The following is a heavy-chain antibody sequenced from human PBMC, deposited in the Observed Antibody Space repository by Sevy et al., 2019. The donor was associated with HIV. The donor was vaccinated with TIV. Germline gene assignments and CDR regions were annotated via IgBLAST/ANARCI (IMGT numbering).Heavy chain of an antibody. J-gene: IGHJ6*02. CDR2: ISSSSSYI. Sequence: GGSLRLSCAASGFTFSSYSMNWVRQAPGKGLDWVSSISSSSSYIYYADSVKGRFTISRDNAKNSLYLQMNSLRAEDTAVYYCARPLIAVAGTQGYYYGMDVWGQGTTVTVSS. D-gene: IGHD6-19*01. CDR3: ARPLIAVAGTQGYYYGMDV. CDR1: GFTFSSYS. V-gene: IGHV3-21*01.